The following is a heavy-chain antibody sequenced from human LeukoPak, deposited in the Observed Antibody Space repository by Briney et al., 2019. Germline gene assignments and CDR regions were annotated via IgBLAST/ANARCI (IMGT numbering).Heavy chain of an antibody. CDR3: ARDPVGIVVVPALDY. J-gene: IGHJ4*02. CDR1: GFTFSSYA. CDR2: ISYDGSNK. D-gene: IGHD2-2*03. Sequence: GGSLRLSCAASGFTFSSYAMHWVRQAPGKGLEWVAVISYDGSNKYYADSVKGRFTISRDNSKNTLYLQMNSPRAEDTAVYYCARDPVGIVVVPALDYWGQGTLVTVSS. V-gene: IGHV3-30-3*01.